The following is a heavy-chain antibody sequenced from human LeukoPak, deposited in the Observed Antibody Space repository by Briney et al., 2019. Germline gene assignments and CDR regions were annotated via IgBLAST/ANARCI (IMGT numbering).Heavy chain of an antibody. CDR1: GGSMTNYY. D-gene: IGHD6-13*01. J-gene: IGHJ4*02. CDR3: ARGRGYSSSPGNY. Sequence: SETLSLTCTVSGGSMTNYYWNWIRQPPGKELEWIGEINHSGSTNYNPSLKSRVTISVDTSKNQFSLKLSSVTAADTAVYYCARGRGYSSSPGNYWGQGTLVTVSS. CDR2: INHSGST. V-gene: IGHV4-34*01.